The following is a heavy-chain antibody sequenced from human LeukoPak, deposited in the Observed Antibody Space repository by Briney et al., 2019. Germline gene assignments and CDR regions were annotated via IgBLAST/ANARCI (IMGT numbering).Heavy chain of an antibody. Sequence: GGSLRLSCAASEFSFSSYAMNWVRQAPGKGLEWVSGISGSGDSTYYADSVKGRFAISRDNSKNTLYLQMNSLRAEDTAVYYCARDQWWQLIAVAITSYFDCWGQGTLVTVSS. CDR3: ARDQWWQLIAVAITSYFDC. D-gene: IGHD6-19*01. CDR2: ISGSGDST. V-gene: IGHV3-23*01. CDR1: EFSFSSYA. J-gene: IGHJ4*02.